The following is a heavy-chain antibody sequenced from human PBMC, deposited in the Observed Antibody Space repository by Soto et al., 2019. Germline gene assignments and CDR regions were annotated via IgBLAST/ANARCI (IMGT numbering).Heavy chain of an antibody. CDR2: IIPILGIA. V-gene: IGHV1-69*02. CDR1: GGTFSSYT. Sequence: QVQLVQSGAEVKKPGSSVKVSCKASGGTFSSYTISWVRQAPGQGLEWMGRIIPILGIANYAQKFQGRVTITADKSTGTAYMELSSLRSEDTAVYYCARFRGSYGMDVWGQGTTLTVSS. D-gene: IGHD3-10*01. CDR3: ARFRGSYGMDV. J-gene: IGHJ6*02.